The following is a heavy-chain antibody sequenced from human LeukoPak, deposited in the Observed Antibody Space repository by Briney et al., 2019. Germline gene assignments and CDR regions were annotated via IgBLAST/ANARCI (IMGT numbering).Heavy chain of an antibody. V-gene: IGHV1-18*01. Sequence: GASVKVSCKASGYTFTSYGISWVRQAPGQGLEWMGWISAYNGNTNYAQKLQGRVTMTTDTSTSTAYMELRSLRSDDTDVYYCARGSRPYDYVWGSYRYNNWFDPWGQGTLVTVSS. D-gene: IGHD3-16*02. J-gene: IGHJ5*02. CDR2: ISAYNGNT. CDR3: ARGSRPYDYVWGSYRYNNWFDP. CDR1: GYTFTSYG.